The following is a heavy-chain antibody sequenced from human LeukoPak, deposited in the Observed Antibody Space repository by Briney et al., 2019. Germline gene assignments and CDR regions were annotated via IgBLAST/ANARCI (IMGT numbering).Heavy chain of an antibody. Sequence: ASVKVSCKASGYTFTGYYMHWVRQAPGQGLEWMRWINPNSGGTNYAQKFQGRVTMTRDTSISTAYMELSRLRSDDTAVYYCARVRNYYDSSGYYNAFDIWGQGTMVTVSS. CDR3: ARVRNYYDSSGYYNAFDI. CDR2: INPNSGGT. J-gene: IGHJ3*02. V-gene: IGHV1-2*02. CDR1: GYTFTGYY. D-gene: IGHD3-22*01.